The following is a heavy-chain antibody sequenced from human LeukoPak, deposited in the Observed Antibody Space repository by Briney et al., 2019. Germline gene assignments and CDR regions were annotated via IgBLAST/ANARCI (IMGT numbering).Heavy chain of an antibody. J-gene: IGHJ4*02. CDR1: GGSISSGSYY. CDR2: IYTSGST. CDR3: AREGYCSGGSCYSTPY. V-gene: IGHV4-61*02. Sequence: SETLSLTCTVSGGSISSGSYYWSRIRQPAGKGLEWIGRIYTSGSTNYNPSLKSRVTISVDTSKNQFSLKLSSVTAADTAVYYCAREGYCSGGSCYSTPYWGQGTLVTVSS. D-gene: IGHD2-15*01.